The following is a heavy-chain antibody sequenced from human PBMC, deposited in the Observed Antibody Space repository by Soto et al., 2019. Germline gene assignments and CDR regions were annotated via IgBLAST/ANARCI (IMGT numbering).Heavy chain of an antibody. Sequence: EVQLLESGGGLVQPGGSLRLSCAASGFTFSSYAMSWVRQAPGKGLEWVAAISGSGGSTYYADSVKGRFSISRDNSKNKVFLQMNSLRAEDTAVYYCAKDLGSSGQVDHWGQGTLAPVSP. J-gene: IGHJ4*02. CDR1: GFTFSSYA. V-gene: IGHV3-23*01. CDR2: ISGSGGST. D-gene: IGHD3-16*01. CDR3: AKDLGSSGQVDH.